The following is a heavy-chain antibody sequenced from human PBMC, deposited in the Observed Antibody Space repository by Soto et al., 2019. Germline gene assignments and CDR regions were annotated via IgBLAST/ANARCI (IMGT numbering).Heavy chain of an antibody. D-gene: IGHD3-10*01. V-gene: IGHV1-69*02. CDR2: IIPILGIA. CDR3: AREPEPGEFQVSFGMDV. Sequence: SVKVSCKASGGTFSSYTISWVRQAPGQGLEWMGRIIPILGIANYAQKFQGRVTITADKSTSTAYMELSSLRSEDTAVYYCAREPEPGEFQVSFGMDVWGQGTTVTVSS. CDR1: GGTFSSYT. J-gene: IGHJ6*02.